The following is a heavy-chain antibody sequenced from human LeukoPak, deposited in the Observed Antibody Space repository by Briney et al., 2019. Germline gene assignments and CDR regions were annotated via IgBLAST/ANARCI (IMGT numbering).Heavy chain of an antibody. V-gene: IGHV3-23*01. CDR2: ITTSGSI. D-gene: IGHD5-18*01. J-gene: IGHJ4*02. Sequence: GGSLRLSCAASGFTFSSYAMTWVRQAPGKGLEWVSSITTSGSIYYADPVKGRFTISRDNTKTTLYLQMNSLRAEDTAVYYCANGLWLQWGDYWGQGTLVTVSS. CDR3: ANGLWLQWGDY. CDR1: GFTFSSYA.